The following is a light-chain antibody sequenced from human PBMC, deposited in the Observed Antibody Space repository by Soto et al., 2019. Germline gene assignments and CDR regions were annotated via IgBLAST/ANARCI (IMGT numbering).Light chain of an antibody. CDR1: SSDVGSYNR. CDR2: EVS. CDR3: SSYTSRVTVV. J-gene: IGLJ2*01. V-gene: IGLV2-18*02. Sequence: QSALTQPPSVSGSPGQSVTISCTGTSSDVGSYNRVSWYQQFPGTAPKVMIYEVSNRPSGVPDRFSGSKSGNTASLTISGLQAEDEADYYCSSYTSRVTVVFGGGTKLTVL.